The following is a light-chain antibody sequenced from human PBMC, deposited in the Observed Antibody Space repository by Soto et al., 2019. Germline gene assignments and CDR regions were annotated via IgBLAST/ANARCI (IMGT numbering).Light chain of an antibody. J-gene: IGKJ5*01. CDR1: QSVSSRY. V-gene: IGKV3-20*01. CDR2: GAF. CDR3: QQYGGSPLIT. Sequence: EVVLTQSPGTLSLSPGERATLSCRASQSVSSRYLAWYQQKPGQAPRLLIYGAFSRATGIPDRFTGSGSGTDFTLSISRLEPEDFAVYFCQQYGGSPLITFGQGTRLEIK.